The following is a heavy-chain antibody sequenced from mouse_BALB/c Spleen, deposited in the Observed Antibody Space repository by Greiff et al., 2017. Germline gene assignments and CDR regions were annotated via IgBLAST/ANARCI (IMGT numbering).Heavy chain of an antibody. J-gene: IGHJ2*01. V-gene: IGHV5-6*01. Sequence: EVQLVESGGDLVKPGGSLKLSCAASGFTFSSYGMSWVRQTPDKRLEWVATISSGGSYTYYPDSVKGRFTISRDNAKNTLYLQMSSLKSEDTAMYYCARHDYYGSSSDFDYWGQGTTLTVSS. CDR3: ARHDYYGSSSDFDY. D-gene: IGHD1-1*01. CDR1: GFTFSSYG. CDR2: ISSGGSYT.